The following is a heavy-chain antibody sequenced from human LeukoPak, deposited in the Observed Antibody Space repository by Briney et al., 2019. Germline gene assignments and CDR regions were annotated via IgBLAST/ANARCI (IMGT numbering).Heavy chain of an antibody. D-gene: IGHD2-2*01. CDR2: INHSGST. CDR1: GGSFSGYY. J-gene: IGHJ6*02. V-gene: IGHV4-34*01. Sequence: SETLSLTCAVYGGSFSGYYWSWIRQPPGKGLEWIGEINHSGSTNYNPSLKSRVTISVDTSKNQFPLKLRSVTAADTAVYYCARIMPALSSMDVWGQGTTVTVSS. CDR3: ARIMPALSSMDV.